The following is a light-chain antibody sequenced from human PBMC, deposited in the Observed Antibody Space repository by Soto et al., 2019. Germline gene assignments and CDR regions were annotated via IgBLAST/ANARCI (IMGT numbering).Light chain of an antibody. CDR1: SSDVGSYNE. CDR3: SSHASRSTLI. Sequence: QAVVTQPASVSGSPGQSTTVSCTGTSSDVGSYNEVSWYQQRPGKAPKLMIYDVSTRPSGVSNRFSGSKSGNTASLTISGLQAEDEADYFCSSHASRSTLIFGGGTKLTVL. J-gene: IGLJ2*01. V-gene: IGLV2-14*03. CDR2: DVS.